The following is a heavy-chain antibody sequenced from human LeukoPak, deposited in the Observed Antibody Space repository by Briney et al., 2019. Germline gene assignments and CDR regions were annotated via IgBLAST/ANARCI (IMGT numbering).Heavy chain of an antibody. D-gene: IGHD4-11*01. Sequence: PGGSLRLSCAASGFTFSSYWMSWVRQAPGKGLEWVANIKQDGSEKYYVDSVKGRFTISRDNAKNSLYLQMNSLRAEDTAVYYCARDWRAKVTTGFDYWGQGTLVTVSS. CDR3: ARDWRAKVTTGFDY. V-gene: IGHV3-7*01. CDR2: IKQDGSEK. CDR1: GFTFSSYW. J-gene: IGHJ4*02.